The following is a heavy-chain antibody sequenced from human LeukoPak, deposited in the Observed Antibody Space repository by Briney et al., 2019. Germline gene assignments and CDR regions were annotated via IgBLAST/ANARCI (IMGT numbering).Heavy chain of an antibody. Sequence: GGSLRLSCAASGFTFSSYSMNWVRQAPGKGLEWVSSISSSSSYIYYADSVKGRFTISRDNAKNSLYLQMNSLRAEDTAVYYCATFFDSSSSRHFDYWGQGTLVTVSS. V-gene: IGHV3-21*01. CDR1: GFTFSSYS. CDR2: ISSSSSYI. CDR3: ATFFDSSSSRHFDY. D-gene: IGHD6-6*01. J-gene: IGHJ4*02.